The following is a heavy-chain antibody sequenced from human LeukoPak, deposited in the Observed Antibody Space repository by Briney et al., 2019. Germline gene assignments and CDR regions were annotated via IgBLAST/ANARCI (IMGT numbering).Heavy chain of an antibody. CDR3: ARGLRFGAGVDP. V-gene: IGHV4-61*02. Sequence: SETLSLTCTVSGGSISSGIYYWNWIRQPAGKGLEWIGRIYTNGGTNYNPSLKSRVIISIDTSTNQVSLKLSSVTAADTAMYYCARGLRFGAGVDPWGQGTLVTVSS. CDR2: IYTNGGT. CDR1: GGSISSGIYY. D-gene: IGHD3-10*01. J-gene: IGHJ5*02.